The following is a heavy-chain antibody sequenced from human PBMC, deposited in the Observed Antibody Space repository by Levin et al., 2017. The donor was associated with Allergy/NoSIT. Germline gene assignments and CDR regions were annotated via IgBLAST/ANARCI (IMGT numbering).Heavy chain of an antibody. D-gene: IGHD5-12*01. V-gene: IGHV3-30*18. Sequence: GGSLRLSCAASGFTFSSYGMHWVRQAPGKGLEWVAVISYDGSNKYYADSVKGRFTISRDNSKNTLYLQMNSLRAEDTAVYYCAKAILAYSGYGPDDYWGQGTLVTVSS. J-gene: IGHJ4*02. CDR2: ISYDGSNK. CDR1: GFTFSSYG. CDR3: AKAILAYSGYGPDDY.